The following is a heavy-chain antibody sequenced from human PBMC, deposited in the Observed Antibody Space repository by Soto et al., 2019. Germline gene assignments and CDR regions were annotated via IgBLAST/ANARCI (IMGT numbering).Heavy chain of an antibody. CDR3: VRSKGGYSYGTPFDY. J-gene: IGHJ4*02. Sequence: EVQLEESGGALVQPGRSLRLSCAASGFTFDDYAMHWVRQVLGKGLEWVSSISWNSGNIGYADSVKGRFTTSRDNAKNALYLQMNSLRAEDTDLYYCVRSKGGYSYGTPFDYWGQGTLVTVYS. CDR1: GFTFDDYA. CDR2: ISWNSGNI. D-gene: IGHD5-18*01. V-gene: IGHV3-9*01.